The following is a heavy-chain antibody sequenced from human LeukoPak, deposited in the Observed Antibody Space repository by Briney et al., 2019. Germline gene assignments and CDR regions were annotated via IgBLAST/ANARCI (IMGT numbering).Heavy chain of an antibody. V-gene: IGHV5-10-1*01. CDR2: IDPSDSFT. Sequence: GESLKISCKGSGYSCISLCISWVRQMPGKGLEWMGKIDPSDSFTNYSPSFQGHVTISDDKSISTAYLQWSSLKASDTAMYYCASVSGETRLAFDIWGQGTLVTVSS. J-gene: IGHJ3*02. D-gene: IGHD6-19*01. CDR3: ASVSGETRLAFDI. CDR1: GYSCISLC.